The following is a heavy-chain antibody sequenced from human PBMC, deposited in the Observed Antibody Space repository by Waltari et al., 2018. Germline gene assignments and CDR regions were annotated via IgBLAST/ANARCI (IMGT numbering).Heavy chain of an antibody. V-gene: IGHV4-39*01. CDR1: GGSISRSSYY. D-gene: IGHD5-12*01. CDR3: ARHWKKRGYRFDP. CDR2: IYYSGST. Sequence: QLQLQESGPGLVTPSETLSLTCTVSGGSISRSSYYWGWIRQSPGKGLEYIGSIYYSGSTDYNPTLESRVTISGDTSKNQFSLKLSSVTAADTAVYYCARHWKKRGYRFDPGGQGTLVTVSS. J-gene: IGHJ5*02.